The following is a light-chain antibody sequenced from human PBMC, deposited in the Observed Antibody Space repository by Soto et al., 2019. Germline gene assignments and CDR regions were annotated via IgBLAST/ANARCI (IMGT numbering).Light chain of an antibody. CDR3: QQYNAYPWT. V-gene: IGKV1-16*02. J-gene: IGKJ1*01. CDR1: QDIRNY. Sequence: DIQVTQSPSSLSASVGDSVTITCRASQDIRNYLAWFQQKPGKAPKCLISAASGLQSGVPSKFSGSGSGTDFTLTISSLQPEDFATYYCQQYNAYPWTFGQGTKVDIK. CDR2: AAS.